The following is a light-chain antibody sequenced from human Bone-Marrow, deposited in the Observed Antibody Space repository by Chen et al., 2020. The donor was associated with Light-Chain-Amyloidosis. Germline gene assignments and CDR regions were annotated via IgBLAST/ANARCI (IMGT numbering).Light chain of an antibody. V-gene: IGKV1-33*01. CDR1: QDIITS. CDR3: HQYENLPFT. Sequence: DIQMTQSPSSLSASVGDIVIISCQASQDIITSLNWFQLKPGKAPKLLIYNASNLQTGFPSRFTGSGSGTHFTLAISSLHPDDIATYYYHQYENLPFTFGPGTKVEMK. J-gene: IGKJ3*01. CDR2: NAS.